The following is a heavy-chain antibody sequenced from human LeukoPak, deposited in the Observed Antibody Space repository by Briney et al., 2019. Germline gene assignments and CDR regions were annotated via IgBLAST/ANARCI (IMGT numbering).Heavy chain of an antibody. CDR3: ARAEANYYYGSGSYYSDAFDI. Sequence: SETLSLTCTVSGGSISSGDYYWSWIRQPPGKGLEWIGYIYYSASTYYNPSLKSRVTISVDTSKNQFSLKLSSVTAADTAVYYCARAEANYYYGSGSYYSDAFDIWGQGTTVTVSS. D-gene: IGHD3-10*01. V-gene: IGHV4-30-4*01. CDR2: IYYSAST. CDR1: GGSISSGDYY. J-gene: IGHJ3*02.